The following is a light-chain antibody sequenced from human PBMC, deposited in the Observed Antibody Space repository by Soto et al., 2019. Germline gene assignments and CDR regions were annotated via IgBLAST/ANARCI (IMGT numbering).Light chain of an antibody. J-gene: IGKJ1*01. CDR3: QQGRSFPWT. V-gene: IGKV1-12*01. CDR2: AAS. Sequence: DIQMTQSPSSVSASVGDRVTITCRASQDIGRWLARYQQKPGQAPKLLIYAASSLQSGVPSRFSGSGSGTDFTLTISSLQPEDFATYFCQQGRSFPWTFGQVTK. CDR1: QDIGRW.